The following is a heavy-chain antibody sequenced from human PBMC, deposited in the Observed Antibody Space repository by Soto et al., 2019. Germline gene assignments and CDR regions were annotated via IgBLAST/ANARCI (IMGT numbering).Heavy chain of an antibody. J-gene: IGHJ4*02. V-gene: IGHV3-30-3*01. CDR2: ISYDGSNK. Sequence: QVQLVESGGGVVQPGRSLRLSCAASGFTFSSYAMHWVRQAPGKGLECVAVISYDGSNKYYADSVKGRFTISRDNSKTTLYLQMNSLSAEDTAVYYCARDRSWNSNYFAYWGQGTLVTVSS. CDR3: ARDRSWNSNYFAY. D-gene: IGHD1-7*01. CDR1: GFTFSSYA.